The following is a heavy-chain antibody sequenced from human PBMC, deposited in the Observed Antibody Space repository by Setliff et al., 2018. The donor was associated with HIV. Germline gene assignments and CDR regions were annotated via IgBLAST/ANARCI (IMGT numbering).Heavy chain of an antibody. CDR1: GGSISGHY. J-gene: IGHJ5*02. V-gene: IGHV4-4*09. CDR2: IYSSGRT. Sequence: PSETLSLTCTVSGGSISGHYWSWIRQPPGRGLEWIGYIYSSGRTNFNPPLQSRVTIAVDTSKNQFSLKLSSVTAADTAVYYCARGAGYYGSGSSLPLGSWGQGTLVTVSS. D-gene: IGHD3-10*01. CDR3: ARGAGYYGSGSSLPLGS.